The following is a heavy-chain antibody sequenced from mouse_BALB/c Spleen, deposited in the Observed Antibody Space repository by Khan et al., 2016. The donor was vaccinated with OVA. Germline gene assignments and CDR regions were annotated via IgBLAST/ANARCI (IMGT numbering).Heavy chain of an antibody. CDR1: GYTFTDYV. CDR2: TYPYNDDT. D-gene: IGHD1-1*01. J-gene: IGHJ4*01. Sequence: VQLKESGPELVQPGASVKMSCKTSGYTFTDYVMHWVKQKPGQGLEWIGYTYPYNDDTESTERFRGKATLTLDKSSTTACMELNSQTSADSAVYYCGRSATDYYTVDSWGQGTSVTVSS. V-gene: IGHV1S136*01. CDR3: GRSATDYYTVDS.